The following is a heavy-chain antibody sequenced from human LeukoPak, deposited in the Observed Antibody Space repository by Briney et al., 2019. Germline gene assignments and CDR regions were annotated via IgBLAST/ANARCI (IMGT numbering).Heavy chain of an antibody. J-gene: IGHJ6*02. Sequence: GGSLRLSCAASGFTVSSNYMSWVRQAPGKGLEWVSVIYSGGSTYYADSVKGRFTISRDNSKNTLYLQMNSLRAEDTALYHCARDWRYDSSGYYSYYGMDVWGQGTTVTVSS. D-gene: IGHD3-22*01. CDR2: IYSGGST. CDR3: ARDWRYDSSGYYSYYGMDV. CDR1: GFTVSSNY. V-gene: IGHV3-53*01.